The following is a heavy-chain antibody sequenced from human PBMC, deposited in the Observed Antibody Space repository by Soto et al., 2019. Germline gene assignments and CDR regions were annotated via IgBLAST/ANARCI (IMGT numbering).Heavy chain of an antibody. Sequence: VRLSCAASGFTFSSYSMNWVRQAPGKALEWVSSISSSSSYLYYADSVKGRFTISRDNAKNSLYLQMNSLSAEDMAVYYCARERGRHTETYDYYGLDVWGQGTTVTVSS. J-gene: IGHJ6*02. CDR1: GFTFSSYS. V-gene: IGHV3-21*01. CDR2: ISSSSSYL. CDR3: ARERGRHTETYDYYGLDV. D-gene: IGHD1-26*01.